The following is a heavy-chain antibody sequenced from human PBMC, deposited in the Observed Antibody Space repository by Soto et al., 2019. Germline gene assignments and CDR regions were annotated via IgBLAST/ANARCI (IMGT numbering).Heavy chain of an antibody. CDR1: GYTFTNND. D-gene: IGHD5-18*01. J-gene: IGHJ5*02. CDR3: ARMESFGSLNWLHP. CDR2: MNPGSGDT. Sequence: ASVKVSCKASGYTFTNNDVSWVRQATGQGLEWMGWMNPGSGDTGYAQKFQGRVTMTRDISIATAYMELNSLTSEDTAIYYCARMESFGSLNWLHPWGQATLVTV. V-gene: IGHV1-8*02.